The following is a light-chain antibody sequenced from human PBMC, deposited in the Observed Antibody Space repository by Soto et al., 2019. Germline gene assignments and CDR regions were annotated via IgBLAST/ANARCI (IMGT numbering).Light chain of an antibody. CDR2: KAS. CDR3: QQYYRYPWT. V-gene: IGKV1-5*03. Sequence: DIQMTQSPSTLSASVGDRVTITCRASQSISSWLAWYQQKPGKAPKLLIYKASSLEGGVPSRFSGSGSGTEFTLTINSLQPDDFAAYYCQQYYRYPWTFGRGTKVEIK. CDR1: QSISSW. J-gene: IGKJ1*01.